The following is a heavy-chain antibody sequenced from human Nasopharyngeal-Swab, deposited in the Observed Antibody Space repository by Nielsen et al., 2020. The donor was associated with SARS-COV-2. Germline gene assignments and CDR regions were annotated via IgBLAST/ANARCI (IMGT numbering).Heavy chain of an antibody. CDR3: VKHSGNYLHNWFGP. Sequence: ETLSLTCAVYGGSFSGHQWSWVRQPPGKGLEWVSGITGRLGDTYYGDSVKGRFTISRDNSKNTVYLQMNSLRDKDTAIYYCVKHSGNYLHNWFGPWGQGTPVTVSS. D-gene: IGHD5-24*01. J-gene: IGHJ5*02. V-gene: IGHV3-23*01. CDR1: GGSFSGHQ. CDR2: ITGRLGDT.